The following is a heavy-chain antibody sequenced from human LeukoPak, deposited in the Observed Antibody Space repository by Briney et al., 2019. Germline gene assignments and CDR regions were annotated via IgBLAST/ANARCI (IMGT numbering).Heavy chain of an antibody. CDR1: GFTFSTYA. J-gene: IGHJ4*02. CDR3: ARYGISRSSSYSDY. D-gene: IGHD2-15*01. Sequence: GGSLRLSCAASGFTFSTYASNCVRQATGEGLEWVSTITSDRAYIYYADSEKGRLTLHRDNAKNALYLQKNRKRAEDAAVLLCARYGISRSSSYSDYWGQGALVTVFS. CDR2: ITSDRAYI. V-gene: IGHV3-21*01.